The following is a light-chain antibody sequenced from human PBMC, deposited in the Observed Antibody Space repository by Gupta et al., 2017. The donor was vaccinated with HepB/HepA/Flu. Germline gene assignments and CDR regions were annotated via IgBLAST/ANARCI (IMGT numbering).Light chain of an antibody. CDR3: QQDGSSPFT. Sequence: EIVLTQSPGTLSLSPGERATLSCRASQSVSSNYLAWYQRKPGQAPRLLVYGASSRATGIPDRFSGSGSGTDFTLTISRLDPEDFAVYYCQQDGSSPFTFGGGTKVEIK. CDR1: QSVSSNY. CDR2: GAS. J-gene: IGKJ4*01. V-gene: IGKV3-20*01.